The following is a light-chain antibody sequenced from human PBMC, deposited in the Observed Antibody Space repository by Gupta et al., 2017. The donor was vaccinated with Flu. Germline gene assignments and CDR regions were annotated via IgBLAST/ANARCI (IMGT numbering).Light chain of an antibody. CDR2: DAS. Sequence: PATLSLSPGERATLSCRASQSVSRYLAWYQQKPGQAPRLLIYDASNRATGIPARFSGSGSGTDFTLSISSLEPEDFAVYYCQHRINWPHTFGGGTKVEIK. CDR1: QSVSRY. V-gene: IGKV3-11*01. J-gene: IGKJ4*01. CDR3: QHRINWPHT.